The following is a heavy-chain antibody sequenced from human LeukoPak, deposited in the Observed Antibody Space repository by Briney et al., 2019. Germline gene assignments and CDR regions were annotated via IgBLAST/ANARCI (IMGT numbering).Heavy chain of an antibody. J-gene: IGHJ4*02. CDR1: RFTVSSNY. Sequence: GGSRRLSCAVSRFTVSSNYMSWVRQAPGKGLEWVSIIYSGDTTYYTDSVKGRFTISRDNSKNTLYLQMNSLRAEDTAVYYCARVGTTSAAIVFDTWGQGTLVTVSS. D-gene: IGHD6-25*01. CDR2: IYSGDTT. V-gene: IGHV3-66*02. CDR3: ARVGTTSAAIVFDT.